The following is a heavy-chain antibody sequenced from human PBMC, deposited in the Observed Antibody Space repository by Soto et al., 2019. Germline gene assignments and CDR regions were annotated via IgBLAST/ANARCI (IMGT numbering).Heavy chain of an antibody. CDR3: AREYGDYPYYYYAMDV. J-gene: IGHJ6*02. CDR2: IYSGGST. CDR1: GFTVSSNY. V-gene: IGHV3-66*01. Sequence: EVQLVESGGGLVQPGGSLRLSCAASGFTVSSNYMSWVRQAPGKGLEWVSVIYSGGSTYYVDSVKGRFTISRDNSKNTLYLQMNSLRAEDTAVYYCAREYGDYPYYYYAMDVWGQGTTVTVSS. D-gene: IGHD4-17*01.